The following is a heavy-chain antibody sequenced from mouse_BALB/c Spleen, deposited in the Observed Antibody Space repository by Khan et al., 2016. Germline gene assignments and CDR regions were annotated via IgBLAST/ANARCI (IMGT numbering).Heavy chain of an antibody. J-gene: IGHJ3*01. CDR3: ARGCPSTTRFAY. D-gene: IGHD1-1*01. CDR1: GYTFTDYS. V-gene: IGHV9-2-1*01. Sequence: QIQLVQSGPELKKPGETVKISCKASGYTFTDYSMHWVKQAPGKGLKWMGWINTETGEPTYADDFKGRFAFSLETSASTAYLQIYNLKNEDTATYFCARGCPSTTRFAYWGQGTLVTVSA. CDR2: INTETGEP.